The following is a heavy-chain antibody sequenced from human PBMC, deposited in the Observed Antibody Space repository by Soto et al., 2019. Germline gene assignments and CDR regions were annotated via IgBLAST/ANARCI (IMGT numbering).Heavy chain of an antibody. CDR2: LKPDNGGT. V-gene: IGHV1-2*02. D-gene: IGHD3-10*01. Sequence: ASVKVSCKASGYTFTGHYMHWVRQVSGRRLEFLGWLKPDNGGTYYAPKFQGRVTFTRDTSKTTAYMEMSGLQSDDTAVYFCARDLCPLGSGSPCPTFGMDLWGQGTTVTVSS. CDR3: ARDLCPLGSGSPCPTFGMDL. J-gene: IGHJ6*02. CDR1: GYTFTGHY.